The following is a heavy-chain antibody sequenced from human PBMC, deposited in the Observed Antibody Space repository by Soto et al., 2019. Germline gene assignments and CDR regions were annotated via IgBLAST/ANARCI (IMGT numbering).Heavy chain of an antibody. Sequence: QLQLQESGSGLVDPSHTLSLTRAVWGLYISWWCYSWICLRQPPEKGLEWIGYIYHSGSTYYNPSLKSRVTISVDRSKNQFSLKLSSVTAADTAVYYCAAGGGLPRYYWGQGTLVTVSS. CDR3: AAGGGLPRYY. J-gene: IGHJ4*02. D-gene: IGHD5-12*01. V-gene: IGHV4-30-2*01. CDR1: GLYISWWCYS. CDR2: IYHSGST.